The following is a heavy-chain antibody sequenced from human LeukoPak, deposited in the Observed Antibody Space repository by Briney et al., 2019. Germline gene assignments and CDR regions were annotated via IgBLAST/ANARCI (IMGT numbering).Heavy chain of an antibody. CDR2: ISYDGSNK. D-gene: IGHD3-16*01. J-gene: IGHJ4*02. CDR3: AALIPKTFDY. Sequence: GGSLRLSCATSGFTFNYYGMHWVRQAPGKGLEWVAVISYDGSNKYYADSVKGRFTISRDNSKNTLYLQMNSLRAEDTAVYYCAALIPKTFDYWGQGTLVTVSS. CDR1: GFTFNYYG. V-gene: IGHV3-30*03.